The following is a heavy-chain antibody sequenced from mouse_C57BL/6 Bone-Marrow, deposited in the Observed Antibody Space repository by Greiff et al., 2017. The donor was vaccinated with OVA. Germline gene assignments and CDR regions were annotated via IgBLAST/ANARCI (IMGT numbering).Heavy chain of an antibody. Sequence: QVQLQQPGAELVRPGTSVKLSCKASGYTFTSYWMHWVKQRPGQGLEWIGVIDPSDSYTNYNPKFKGKATLTVDTSSSTAYMQLSSLTSEDSAVYYCARRAYWGQGTLVTVSA. V-gene: IGHV1-59*01. J-gene: IGHJ3*01. CDR3: ARRAY. CDR2: IDPSDSYT. CDR1: GYTFTSYW.